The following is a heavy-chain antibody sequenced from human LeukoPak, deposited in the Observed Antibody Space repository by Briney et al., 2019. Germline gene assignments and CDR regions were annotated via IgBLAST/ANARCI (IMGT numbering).Heavy chain of an antibody. D-gene: IGHD3-10*01. Sequence: SSVKVSCKASGYTFTNYDINWVRQATGQGLDWMGWMNPNSGNKGYVQKFKGRVTINRHSSISEPSVALSSLRSEDTAVYYCARAQRLWFGKPSGYYMDVWGKGTTVTISS. CDR1: GYTFTNYD. CDR3: ARAQRLWFGKPSGYYMDV. CDR2: MNPNSGNK. J-gene: IGHJ6*03. V-gene: IGHV1-8*03.